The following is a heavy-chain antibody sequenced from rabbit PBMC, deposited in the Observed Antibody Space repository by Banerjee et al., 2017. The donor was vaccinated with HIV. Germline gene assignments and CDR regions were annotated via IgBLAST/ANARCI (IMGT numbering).Heavy chain of an antibody. CDR3: ARDLLGVIGWNSYL. V-gene: IGHV1S45*01. Sequence: QEQLVESGGGLVQPEGSLTLTCKDSGFSFRDSDVMCWVRQAPGKGLEWIACINASTAKPVYATWAKGRFTISRTSSTTVTLRMTSLTAADRATYFCARDLLGVIGWNSYLWGQCTLVTVS. J-gene: IGHJ3*01. CDR2: INASTAKP. CDR1: GFSFRDSDV. D-gene: IGHD1-1*01.